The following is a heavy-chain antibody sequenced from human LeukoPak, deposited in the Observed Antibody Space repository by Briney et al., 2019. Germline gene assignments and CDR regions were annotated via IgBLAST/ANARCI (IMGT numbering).Heavy chain of an antibody. J-gene: IGHJ4*02. V-gene: IGHV4-59*01. CDR2: IYYSGST. CDR1: GGSFSGYY. Sequence: SETLSLTCAVYGGSFSGYYWSWLRQPPGKGLEWIGYIYYSGSTNYNPSLKSRITISVDTSKNQFSLKLSSVTAADTAVYYCARDIFLGASDYWGQGTLVTVSS. D-gene: IGHD1-26*01. CDR3: ARDIFLGASDY.